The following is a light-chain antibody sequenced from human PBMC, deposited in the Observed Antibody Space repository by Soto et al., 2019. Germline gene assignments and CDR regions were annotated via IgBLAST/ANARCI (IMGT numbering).Light chain of an antibody. J-gene: IGKJ1*01. V-gene: IGKV1-39*01. Sequence: DLQMTQSPSSLSASVGDRVTITCRASQSISSYLNWYQQKPGKAPKLLIYAASSLQSGVPSTFSGSGSGTDFTLTISSLQPEDFATYYCQQSYSTRWTFGQGTKVEIK. CDR2: AAS. CDR1: QSISSY. CDR3: QQSYSTRWT.